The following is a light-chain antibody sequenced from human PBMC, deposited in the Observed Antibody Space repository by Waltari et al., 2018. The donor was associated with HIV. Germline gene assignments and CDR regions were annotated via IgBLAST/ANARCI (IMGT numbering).Light chain of an antibody. CDR1: SLRSYY. V-gene: IGLV3-19*01. CDR2: GKN. Sequence: SSELTQDPAVSVALGQTVRITCQGDSLRSYYATSWYQQKPGQAPVLVIYGKNNLPSGVPDRSSCSKSGTAASLAISGCRSEDEADYSCAAWDDSLSGWVFGGGTKLTVL. J-gene: IGLJ3*02. CDR3: AAWDDSLSGWV.